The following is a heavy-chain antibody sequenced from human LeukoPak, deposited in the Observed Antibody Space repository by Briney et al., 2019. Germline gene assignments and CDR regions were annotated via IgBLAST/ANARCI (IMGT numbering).Heavy chain of an antibody. V-gene: IGHV3-23*01. CDR3: AKDRYYDSSGVPEAFDI. D-gene: IGHD3-22*01. CDR2: ISGSGGST. CDR1: GFTFSSYA. Sequence: PGGSLRLSCAASGFTFSSYAMSWVRQAPGKGLEWVSAISGSGGSTYYADSVKGRFTISRDNSKNTLYLQMNSLRAEDTAVYYCAKDRYYDSSGVPEAFDIWGQGTMVTVSS. J-gene: IGHJ3*02.